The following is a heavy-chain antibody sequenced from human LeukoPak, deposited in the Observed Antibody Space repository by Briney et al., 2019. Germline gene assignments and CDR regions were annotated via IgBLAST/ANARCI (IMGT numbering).Heavy chain of an antibody. Sequence: GGSMRLSCVAYGFTFSDFSLNWFRQAPGKGLEWISYIGSAIYYADSVKGRFTISRDNAKNSLYLQMNSLRAEDTAVYYCARDHAYAFDIWGQGTLVTVSS. CDR3: ARDHAYAFDI. D-gene: IGHD2-2*01. CDR2: IGSAI. V-gene: IGHV3-48*01. CDR1: GFTFSDFS. J-gene: IGHJ3*02.